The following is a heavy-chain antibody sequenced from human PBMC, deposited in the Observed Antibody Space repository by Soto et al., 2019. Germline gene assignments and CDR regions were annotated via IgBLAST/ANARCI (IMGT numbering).Heavy chain of an antibody. CDR3: AGVAVLELCSGGSCGRGPYFDY. J-gene: IGHJ4*02. D-gene: IGHD2-15*01. CDR1: GGTFSSYA. V-gene: IGHV1-69*01. CDR2: IIPIFGTA. Sequence: QVQLVQSGAEVKKPGSSVKVSCKASGGTFSSYAISWVRQAPGQGLEWMGGIIPIFGTANYAQKFQGRVTITADESTSKAYMELGSLRSEDTAVYYCAGVAVLELCSGGSCGRGPYFDYWGQGTLVTVSS.